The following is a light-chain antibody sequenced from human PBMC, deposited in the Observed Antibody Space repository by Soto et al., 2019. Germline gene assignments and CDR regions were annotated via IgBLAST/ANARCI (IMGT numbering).Light chain of an antibody. CDR3: QHHYSYSQT. J-gene: IGKJ1*01. CDR2: GAS. CDR1: QSIRYY. V-gene: IGKV1-5*01. Sequence: DLPLTQSPPTLSASVGDRVTITCRASQSIRYYLAWYQQMPGKAPKLLIYGASSLQSGVPSRFSGSGSGTEFTLTISSLQPDDFATYFCQHHYSYSQTFGQGTKVEIK.